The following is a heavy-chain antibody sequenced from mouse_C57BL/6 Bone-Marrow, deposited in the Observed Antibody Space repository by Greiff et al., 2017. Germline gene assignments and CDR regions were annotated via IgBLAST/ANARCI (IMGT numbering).Heavy chain of an antibody. CDR2: FTMYSDAT. D-gene: IGHD1-1*01. CDR3: ARGGYGSIYAMDY. J-gene: IGHJ4*01. V-gene: IGHV1-49*01. Sequence: LQQSGAELVRPGSSVKLSCTDSYFAFMASAMHWVKQRPGHGLEWIGSFTMYSDATEYSENFKGKATLTANTSSSTSYMELSSLTSEDSAVYSCARGGYGSIYAMDYWGQGTSVTVSS. CDR1: YFAFMASA.